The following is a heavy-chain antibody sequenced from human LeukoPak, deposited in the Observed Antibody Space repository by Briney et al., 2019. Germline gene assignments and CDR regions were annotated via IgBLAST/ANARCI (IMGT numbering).Heavy chain of an antibody. CDR1: GFTFSSYA. J-gene: IGHJ4*02. CDR2: ISGSGGST. Sequence: SGGSLRLSCAASGFTFSSYAMSWVRQAPGKGLEWVSAISGSGGSTYYADSVKGRFTISRDNSKNTLYLQMNSLRAEDTAVYYCARVHYDFWSGYPQTTFDYWGQGTLVTVSS. CDR3: ARVHYDFWSGYPQTTFDY. V-gene: IGHV3-23*01. D-gene: IGHD3-3*01.